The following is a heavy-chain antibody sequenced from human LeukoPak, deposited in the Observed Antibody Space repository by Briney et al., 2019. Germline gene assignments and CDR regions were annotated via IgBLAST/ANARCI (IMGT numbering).Heavy chain of an antibody. CDR1: GFTFSTYF. J-gene: IGHJ4*02. D-gene: IGHD3-22*01. Sequence: GGSLRLSCSASGFTFSTYFMHWVRQAQGKGLEYVSAISSNGGSTYYADSVKGGFTISRDNSKNTLYLQMSSLRAEDTAVYHCVKDDSYYYDSSGYPHWGQGTLVTVSS. CDR2: ISSNGGST. V-gene: IGHV3-64D*09. CDR3: VKDDSYYYDSSGYPH.